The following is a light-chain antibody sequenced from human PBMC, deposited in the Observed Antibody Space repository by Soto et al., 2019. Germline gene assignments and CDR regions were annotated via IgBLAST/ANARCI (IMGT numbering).Light chain of an antibody. CDR2: WAS. CDR3: QQFYGLPLT. V-gene: IGKV4-1*01. Sequence: DIVMTQSPDSLAVSLGERATIHCKSSQSILYDANKNYLACYQQKPGQPPKLLIYWASTRESGVPDRFSGSGSETDFTLTIASLQAEDVALYFCQQFYGLPLTFGGGTRVEI. CDR1: QSILYDANKNY. J-gene: IGKJ4*01.